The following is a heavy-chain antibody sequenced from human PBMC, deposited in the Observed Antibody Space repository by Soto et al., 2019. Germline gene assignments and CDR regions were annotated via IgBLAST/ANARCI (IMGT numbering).Heavy chain of an antibody. D-gene: IGHD4-17*01. CDR3: ARRDTPTGNGMDA. CDR2: ISHDGSNK. CDR1: GFTFSSYA. J-gene: IGHJ6*02. Sequence: QVQLVESGGGVVQPGRSLRLSCAASGFTFSSYAMHWVRQAPGKGLEWVAVISHDGSNKYYVDSVKGRFTISRDNSKNTLYLQMDNLRAEDTAVYYCARRDTPTGNGMDAWGRGTTVTVSS. V-gene: IGHV3-30-3*01.